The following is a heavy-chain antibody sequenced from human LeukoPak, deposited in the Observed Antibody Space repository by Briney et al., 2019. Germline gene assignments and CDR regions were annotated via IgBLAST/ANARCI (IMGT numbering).Heavy chain of an antibody. Sequence: SVKVSCKASGGTFSSYAISWVRQAPGQGLEWMGGIIPIFGTANYAQKFQGRVTMTRNTSISTAYMELSSLRSEDTAVYYCARWIVRKNWFDPWGQGTLVTVSS. V-gene: IGHV1-69*05. CDR2: IIPIFGTA. D-gene: IGHD2/OR15-2a*01. J-gene: IGHJ5*02. CDR1: GGTFSSYA. CDR3: ARWIVRKNWFDP.